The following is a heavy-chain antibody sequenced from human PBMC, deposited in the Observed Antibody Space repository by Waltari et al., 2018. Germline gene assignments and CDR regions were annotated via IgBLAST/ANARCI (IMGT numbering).Heavy chain of an antibody. J-gene: IGHJ3*02. CDR1: GGSISSGSYY. V-gene: IGHV4-61*02. CDR2: IYTSGST. CDR3: ARSRAFDI. Sequence: QVQLQESGPGLVKPSQTLSLTCTVSGGSISSGSYYWSWIRQPAGKGLEWIGRIYTSGSTNYTPSLKSRVTISVDTSKNQFSLKLSSVTAADTAVYYCARSRAFDIWGQGTMVTVSS.